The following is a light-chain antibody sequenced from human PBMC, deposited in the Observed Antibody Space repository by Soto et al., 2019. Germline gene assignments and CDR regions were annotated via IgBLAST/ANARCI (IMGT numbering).Light chain of an antibody. V-gene: IGKV1D-13*01. CDR3: HQFNNYPPT. CDR1: QGISSA. Sequence: AIQLTQSPSSLSASVGDRVTITCRASQGISSALAWYQQKPGKAPKLLIYDASSLESGVPSRFSGSGSGTDFTLTISSLPPEDFATYDCHQFNNYPPTFGGGPKVEIK. J-gene: IGKJ4*01. CDR2: DAS.